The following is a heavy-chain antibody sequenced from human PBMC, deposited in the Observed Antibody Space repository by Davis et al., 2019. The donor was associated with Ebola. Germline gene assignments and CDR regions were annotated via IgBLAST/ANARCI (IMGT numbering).Heavy chain of an antibody. CDR2: IYSGGST. CDR1: GFTVSSNY. Sequence: GGSLRLSCAASGFTVSSNYMSWVRQAPGQGLEWVSVIYSGGSTYYADSVKGRFTISRDNSKNTLYLQMNSLRAEDTAVYYCARVGASGSRYYYYYGMDVWGQGTTVTVSS. CDR3: ARVGASGSRYYYYYGMDV. D-gene: IGHD1-26*01. V-gene: IGHV3-66*01. J-gene: IGHJ6*02.